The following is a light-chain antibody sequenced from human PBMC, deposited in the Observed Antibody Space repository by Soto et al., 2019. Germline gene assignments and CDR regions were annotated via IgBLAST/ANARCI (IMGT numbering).Light chain of an antibody. Sequence: QSALTQPASVSGSPGQSITISCTGTSSDIGGYNYVSWYQQHPGKAPKLMIYEVNNRPSVVSHRFSGSKSGNTASLTISGLQAEDEADYYCTSYTSTNWVFGGGTKLTVL. J-gene: IGLJ3*02. CDR3: TSYTSTNWV. V-gene: IGLV2-14*01. CDR2: EVN. CDR1: SSDIGGYNY.